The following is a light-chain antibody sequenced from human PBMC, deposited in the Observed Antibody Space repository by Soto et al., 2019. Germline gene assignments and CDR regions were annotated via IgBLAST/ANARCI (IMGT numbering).Light chain of an antibody. CDR3: SSYARSNTLV. V-gene: IGLV2-14*01. J-gene: IGLJ1*01. Sequence: QSVLTQPASVSGSPGQSITISCTGTSSDVGGYNFVSWYQQHPGKAPKLMIYKVSNRPSGVSNRFSGSKSGNTASLTISGLQAEDEADYYCSSYARSNTLVFGTGTKLTVL. CDR2: KVS. CDR1: SSDVGGYNF.